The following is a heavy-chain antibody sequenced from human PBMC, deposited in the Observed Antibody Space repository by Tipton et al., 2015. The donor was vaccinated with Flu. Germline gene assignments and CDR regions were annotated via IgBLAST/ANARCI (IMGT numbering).Heavy chain of an antibody. Sequence: SLRLSCAASGFTFSSYWMSWVRQAPGKGLEWVANIKQDGSEKYYVDSVKGRFTISRDNAKNSLYLQMNSLRAEDTAVYYCARGSSYYDFWSGYYWEGDEGGYYGMDVWGQGTTVTVSS. J-gene: IGHJ6*02. CDR2: IKQDGSEK. V-gene: IGHV3-7*03. CDR3: ARGSSYYDFWSGYYWEGDEGGYYGMDV. CDR1: GFTFSSYW. D-gene: IGHD3-3*01.